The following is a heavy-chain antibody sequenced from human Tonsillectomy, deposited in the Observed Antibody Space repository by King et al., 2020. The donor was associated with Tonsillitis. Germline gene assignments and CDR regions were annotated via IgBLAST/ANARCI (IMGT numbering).Heavy chain of an antibody. J-gene: IGHJ6*03. CDR1: GYIFVNYW. V-gene: IGHV5-51*03. Sequence: QLVQSGAEVKKPGEALKISCKGSGYIFVNYWIAWVRQMPGKGLEWKGIIYTYDFDTRDSPSFQGQFTISADKSISTAYLQWSSLKASDSAMYYCARNHNMDVWGKGTTVTVSS. CDR2: IYTYDFDT. CDR3: ARNHNMDV. D-gene: IGHD1-14*01.